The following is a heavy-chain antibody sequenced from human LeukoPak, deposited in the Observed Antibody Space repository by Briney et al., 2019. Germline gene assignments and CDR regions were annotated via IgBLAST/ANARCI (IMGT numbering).Heavy chain of an antibody. V-gene: IGHV3-7*03. Sequence: GGSLRLSCAASGFTFSSYWMSWVRQAPGKGLEWVANIKQDGSEKYYVDSVKGRFTISRDNAKNSLYLQMNSLRAEDTAVYYCAREDWKLYYYYYMDVWGKGTTVTVSS. CDR1: GFTFSSYW. D-gene: IGHD1-1*01. CDR3: AREDWKLYYYYYMDV. CDR2: IKQDGSEK. J-gene: IGHJ6*03.